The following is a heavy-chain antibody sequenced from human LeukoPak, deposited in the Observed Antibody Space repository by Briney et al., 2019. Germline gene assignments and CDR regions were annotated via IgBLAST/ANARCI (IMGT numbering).Heavy chain of an antibody. D-gene: IGHD6-13*01. J-gene: IGHJ4*02. CDR1: GGTFSSYA. CDR2: IIPIFGTA. CDR3: ASSRRAAARSYFDY. Sequence: GASVKVSCKASGGTFSSYAISWVRQAPGQGLEWMGGIIPIFGTANYAQKFQGRVTITADKSTRTAYMELSSLRSEDTAVYYCASSRRAAARSYFDYWGQGTLVTVSS. V-gene: IGHV1-69*06.